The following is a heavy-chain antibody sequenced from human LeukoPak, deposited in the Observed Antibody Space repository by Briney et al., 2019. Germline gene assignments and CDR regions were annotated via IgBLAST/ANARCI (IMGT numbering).Heavy chain of an antibody. CDR2: IYSDVSST. J-gene: IGHJ4*02. CDR1: GFTFSSYW. CDR3: ARDFDSSGSGY. D-gene: IGHD3-22*01. Sequence: QPGGSLRLSCAASGFTFSSYWMHWVRQAPGKGLVWVSRIYSDVSSTTYADSVKGRFAISRDNAKNTLYLQMNGLRAEDTAVYYRARDFDSSGSGYWGQGTLVAVSS. V-gene: IGHV3-74*01.